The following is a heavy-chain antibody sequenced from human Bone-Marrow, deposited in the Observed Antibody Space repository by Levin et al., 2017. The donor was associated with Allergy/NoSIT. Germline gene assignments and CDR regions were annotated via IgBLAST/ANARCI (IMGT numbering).Heavy chain of an antibody. CDR2: IYYGGNT. Sequence: GGSLRLSCAISGFSVGTNSMSWVRQAPGRGLEWVSIIYYGGNTDYADSVKGRFTISRDNSKNTLYLQMNSLRVEDTAVYYCARDRRLAVAEEWYFDRWGRGTLVTVSS. CDR3: ARDRRLAVAEEWYFDR. J-gene: IGHJ2*01. D-gene: IGHD6-19*01. CDR1: GFSVGTNS. V-gene: IGHV3-53*01.